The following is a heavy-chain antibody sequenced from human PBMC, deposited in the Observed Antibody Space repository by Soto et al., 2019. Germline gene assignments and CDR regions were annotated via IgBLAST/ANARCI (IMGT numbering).Heavy chain of an antibody. J-gene: IGHJ6*02. V-gene: IGHV4-31*03. CDR2: IYYSGST. D-gene: IGHD4-4*01. Sequence: SETLSLTCTVSGGSISSGGYYWCWIRQHPWKGLEWIGYIYYSGSTYYNPSLKSRVTISVDTSKNQFSLKLSSVTAADTAVYYCARYPSDYSNRHPNYGMDVWGQGXTVTVYS. CDR3: ARYPSDYSNRHPNYGMDV. CDR1: GGSISSGGYY.